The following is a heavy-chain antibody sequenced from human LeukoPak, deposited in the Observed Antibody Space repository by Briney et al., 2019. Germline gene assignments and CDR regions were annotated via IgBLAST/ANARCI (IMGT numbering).Heavy chain of an antibody. D-gene: IGHD2-8*01. V-gene: IGHV4-4*07. CDR3: ARGSRGMDFDY. CDR2: IYISAST. Sequence: PSETLSLTCTVLGGSISSYYWSWIRQPAGKGLEWIGRIYISASTSYNPSLKSRVTMSVDTPKNQFPLKLSSVTAADTAVYYRARGSRGMDFDYWGQGTLVTVSS. J-gene: IGHJ4*02. CDR1: GGSISSYY.